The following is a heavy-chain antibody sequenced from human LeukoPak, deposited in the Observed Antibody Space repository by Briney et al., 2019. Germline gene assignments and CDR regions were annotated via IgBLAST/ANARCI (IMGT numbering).Heavy chain of an antibody. CDR1: GFTFSIYD. J-gene: IGHJ4*02. D-gene: IGHD2-15*01. CDR3: AILTPAGSFDN. Sequence: GGSLRLPCAASGFTFSIYDMSWVRQAPGKGLEWVSVISGSGGRTNHADAVKGRFTISRDNSKNTLYLQMSSLRAEDTAVYYCAILTPAGSFDNWGQGTLVTVSS. V-gene: IGHV3-23*01. CDR2: ISGSGGRT.